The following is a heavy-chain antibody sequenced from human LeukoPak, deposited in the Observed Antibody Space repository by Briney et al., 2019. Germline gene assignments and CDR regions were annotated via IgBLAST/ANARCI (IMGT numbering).Heavy chain of an antibody. CDR1: GGSFSGYY. J-gene: IGHJ4*02. V-gene: IGHV4-34*01. CDR3: ARVPRRITIFGVVIIPHPFDY. CDR2: INHSGST. Sequence: SETVSLTCAVYGGSFSGYYWSWIRQPPGKGLEWIGEINHSGSTNYNPSLKSRVTISVDTSKNQFSLKLSSVTAADTAVYYCARVPRRITIFGVVIIPHPFDYWGQGTLVTVSS. D-gene: IGHD3-3*01.